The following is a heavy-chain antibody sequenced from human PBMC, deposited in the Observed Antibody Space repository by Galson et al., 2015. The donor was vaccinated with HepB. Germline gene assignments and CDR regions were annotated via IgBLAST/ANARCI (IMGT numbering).Heavy chain of an antibody. V-gene: IGHV4-4*07. CDR2: IYTSGST. CDR3: ARVGMRSNYYDSSGYRVGDWFDP. J-gene: IGHJ5*02. D-gene: IGHD3-22*01. CDR1: GGSISSYY. Sequence: SETLSLTCTVSGGSISSYYWSWIRQPAGKGLEWIGRIYTSGSTNYNPSLKSRVTMSVDTSKNQFSLKLSSVTAADTAVYYCARVGMRSNYYDSSGYRVGDWFDPWGQGTLVTVSS.